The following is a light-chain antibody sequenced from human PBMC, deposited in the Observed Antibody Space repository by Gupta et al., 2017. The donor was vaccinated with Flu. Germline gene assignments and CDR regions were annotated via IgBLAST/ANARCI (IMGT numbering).Light chain of an antibody. J-gene: IGLJ3*02. CDR3: QSEDSSRSDGV. CDR1: SSNIGGGDD. V-gene: IGLV1-40*01. Sequence: VTTSSTGSSSNIGGGDDVDWYQQLPVTAPNLLIYGKSSRPSGVPDRFSGSKSGTSASLAITGLQAEDEADYYCQSEDSSRSDGVFGGGTKLTVL. CDR2: GKS.